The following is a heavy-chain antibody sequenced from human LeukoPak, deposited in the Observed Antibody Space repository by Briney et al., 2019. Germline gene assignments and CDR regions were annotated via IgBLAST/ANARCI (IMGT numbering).Heavy chain of an antibody. CDR3: ARLGSGEDDGGWVDY. V-gene: IGHV1-46*01. CDR2: INPSGGST. J-gene: IGHJ4*02. Sequence: ASVKVSCKVSGYTLTSYYMHWVRQAPGQGLEWMGIINPSGGSTSSAQKFQGRVTMTRDTSTSTVYMELSSLRSEDTAVYYCARLGSGEDDGGWVDYWGQGTLVTVSS. CDR1: GYTLTSYY. D-gene: IGHD3-10*01.